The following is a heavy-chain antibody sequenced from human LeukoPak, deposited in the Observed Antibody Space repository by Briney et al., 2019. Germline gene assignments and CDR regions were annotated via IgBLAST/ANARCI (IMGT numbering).Heavy chain of an antibody. CDR1: GGSFSGYY. CDR3: ARERGIRRSGGSPSHPTPRNWFDP. CDR2: INHSGST. J-gene: IGHJ5*02. Sequence: SETLSLTCAVYGGSFSGYYWSWIRQPPGKGLEWIGEINHSGSTNYNPSLKSRVTISVDTSKNQFSLKLSSVTAADTAVYYCARERGIRRSGGSPSHPTPRNWFDPWGQGTLVTVSS. D-gene: IGHD2-15*01. V-gene: IGHV4-34*01.